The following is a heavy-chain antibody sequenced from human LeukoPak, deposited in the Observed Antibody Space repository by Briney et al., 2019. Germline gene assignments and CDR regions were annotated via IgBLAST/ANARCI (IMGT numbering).Heavy chain of an antibody. CDR3: ARGSNYYDSSGYYIPDFDY. CDR1: GGSIRRGDYY. Sequence: SQTLSLTCTVSGGSIRRGDYYWSWIRQPPGKGLEWIGYIYYSGSTYYNPSLKSRVTISVDTSKNQLSLKLSSVTAADTAVYYCARGSNYYDSSGYYIPDFDYWGQGTLVTVSS. D-gene: IGHD3-22*01. J-gene: IGHJ4*02. CDR2: IYYSGST. V-gene: IGHV4-30-4*08.